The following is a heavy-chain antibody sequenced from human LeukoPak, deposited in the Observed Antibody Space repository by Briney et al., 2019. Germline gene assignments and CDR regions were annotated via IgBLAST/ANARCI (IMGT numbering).Heavy chain of an antibody. J-gene: IGHJ4*02. CDR2: IYSGGST. V-gene: IGHV3-53*01. CDR1: GFTVSSNY. D-gene: IGHD5-18*01. CDR3: AKRMDTAMVTGYYFDY. Sequence: GGSLRLSCAASGFTVSSNYMSWVRQAPGKGLEWVSVIYSGGSTYYADSVKGRFTISRDNSKNTLYLQMNSLRAEDTAVYYCAKRMDTAMVTGYYFDYWGQGTLVTVSS.